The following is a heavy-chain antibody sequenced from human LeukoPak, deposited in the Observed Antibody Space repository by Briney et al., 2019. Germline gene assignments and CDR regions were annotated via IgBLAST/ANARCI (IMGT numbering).Heavy chain of an antibody. CDR3: ARGGGMTTVTTDGY. CDR1: GFTFSSYG. Sequence: GGSLRLSCAASGFTFSSYGMHWVRQAPGKGLEWVSVIYSGGSTYYADSVKGRFTISRDNSKNTLYLQMNSLRAEDTAVYYCARGGGMTTVTTDGYWGQGTLVTVSS. D-gene: IGHD4-17*01. J-gene: IGHJ4*02. V-gene: IGHV3-53*01. CDR2: IYSGGST.